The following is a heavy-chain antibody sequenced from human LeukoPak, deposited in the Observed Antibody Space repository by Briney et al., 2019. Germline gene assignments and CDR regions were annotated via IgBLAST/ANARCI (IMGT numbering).Heavy chain of an antibody. Sequence: GGSLRLSCAAFGFPLSSYAMSWVRQAPGKGLEWVSSISSSSSYIYYADSVKGRFTISRDNAKNSLYLQMNSPRAEDTAVYYCARVRVAVAVDYWGQGTLVTVSS. D-gene: IGHD6-19*01. CDR3: ARVRVAVAVDY. CDR1: GFPLSSYA. J-gene: IGHJ4*02. CDR2: ISSSSSYI. V-gene: IGHV3-21*01.